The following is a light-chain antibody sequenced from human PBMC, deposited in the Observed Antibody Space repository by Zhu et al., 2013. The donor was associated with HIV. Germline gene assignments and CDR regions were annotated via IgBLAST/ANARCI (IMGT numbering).Light chain of an antibody. J-gene: IGKJ1*01. Sequence: DIQMTQSPSTLSASVGDRVTITCRASQSVSNWLAWYQQKPGQAPNLLIYKASTLQSGVPSRFSGSGSGTEFTLTISSLQPNDFATYYCQHYHHYSVTFGQGTKVEIK. CDR2: KAS. V-gene: IGKV1-5*03. CDR3: QHYHHYSVT. CDR1: QSVSNW.